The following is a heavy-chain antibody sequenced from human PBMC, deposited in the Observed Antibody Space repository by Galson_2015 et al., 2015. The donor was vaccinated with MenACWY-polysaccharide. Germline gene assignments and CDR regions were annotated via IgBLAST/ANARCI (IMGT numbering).Heavy chain of an antibody. CDR1: GLIFNPYG. Sequence: SLRLAHAASGLIFNPYGMHWVRQAPGNGLEWEAVISYDGSDKHYADSVKGRFTISRDNAKNTLYLQMHSLRAEDTAVYYCAKHFGSYLYGMDVWGQGTTVTVSS. D-gene: IGHD1-26*01. J-gene: IGHJ6*02. V-gene: IGHV3-30*18. CDR2: ISYDGSDK. CDR3: AKHFGSYLYGMDV.